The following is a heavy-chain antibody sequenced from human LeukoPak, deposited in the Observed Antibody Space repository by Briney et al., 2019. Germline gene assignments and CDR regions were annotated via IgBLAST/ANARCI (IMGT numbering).Heavy chain of an antibody. V-gene: IGHV3-30*02. D-gene: IGHD3-10*01. J-gene: IGHJ4*02. CDR2: IRYDGSNK. CDR3: AKDSSMVRGVIINGDY. Sequence: GGSLRLSCAASGFTFSSYGMHWVRQAPGKGLEWVAFIRYDGSNKYYADSVKGRFTISRDNSKNTLYLQMNSLRAEDTAVYYCAKDSSMVRGVIINGDYWGQGTLVTVSS. CDR1: GFTFSSYG.